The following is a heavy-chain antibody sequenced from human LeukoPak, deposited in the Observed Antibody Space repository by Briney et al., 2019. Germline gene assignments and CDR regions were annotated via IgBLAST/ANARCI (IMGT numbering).Heavy chain of an antibody. CDR3: ARLVKHYYDSSGYSGNSWFDP. Sequence: GSLRLSCAASGFTFSSYTMNWVRQAPGKGLEWVSSISSSSSYIYYADSVKGRFTISRDNAKNSLYLQMNSLRAEDTAVYYCARLVKHYYDSSGYSGNSWFDPWGQGTLVTVSS. V-gene: IGHV3-21*01. CDR1: GFTFSSYT. CDR2: ISSSSSYI. D-gene: IGHD3-22*01. J-gene: IGHJ5*02.